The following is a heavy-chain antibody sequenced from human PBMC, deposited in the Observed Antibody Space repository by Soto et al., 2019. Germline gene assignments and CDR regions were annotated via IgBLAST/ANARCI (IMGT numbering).Heavy chain of an antibody. CDR1: GYTFTTYF. D-gene: IGHD6-19*01. J-gene: IGHJ3*02. V-gene: IGHV1-46*01. CDR3: ARELRSHRMQWLVSHAFDI. CDR2: INPSGGST. Sequence: QVQLVQSGAEVKKPGASVKVSCKASGYTFTTYFMHWVRQAPGQGLEWMGIINPSGGSTSYAQKFQGRVTMTRDTSTSTVYMELSSLRSDDTAVYYCARELRSHRMQWLVSHAFDIWGQGTMVTVSS.